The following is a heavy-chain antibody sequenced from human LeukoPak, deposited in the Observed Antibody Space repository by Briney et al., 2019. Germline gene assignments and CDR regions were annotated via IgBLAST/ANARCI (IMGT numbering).Heavy chain of an antibody. Sequence: GGSLRLSCAASGFTFTNYWMTWVRQAPGKGLEFVANINQDESVKNYVDSVKGRFTISRDNAENSLHLQMNSLRVEDTAVYYCARDPGSSAYDYWGQGTLVTVSS. V-gene: IGHV3-7*01. J-gene: IGHJ4*02. CDR2: INQDESVK. D-gene: IGHD5/OR15-5a*01. CDR3: ARDPGSSAYDY. CDR1: GFTFTNYW.